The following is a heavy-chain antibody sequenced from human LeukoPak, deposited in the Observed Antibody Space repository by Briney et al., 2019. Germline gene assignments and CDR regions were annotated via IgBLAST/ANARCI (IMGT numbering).Heavy chain of an antibody. CDR2: ISGSGGST. Sequence: GGSLRLSCAASGFTFSSYGMHWVRQAPGKGLEWVSAISGSGGSTYYADSVKGRFTISRDNSKNTLYLQMNSLRAEDTAVYYCAKDGSSWYYFDYWGQGTLVTVSS. CDR3: AKDGSSWYYFDY. J-gene: IGHJ4*02. CDR1: GFTFSSYG. V-gene: IGHV3-23*01. D-gene: IGHD6-13*01.